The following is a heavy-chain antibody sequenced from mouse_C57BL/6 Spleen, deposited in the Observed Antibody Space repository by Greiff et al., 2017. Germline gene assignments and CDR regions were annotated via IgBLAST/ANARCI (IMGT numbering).Heavy chain of an antibody. V-gene: IGHV1-80*01. Sequence: QVQLKESGAELVKPGASVKISCKASGYAFSSYWMNWVKQRPGKGLEWIGQIYPGVGDTNYNGKFKGKATLTADKSSSTAYMQLSSLTSEDSAVYFCAGGMAFAYWGQGTLVTVSA. D-gene: IGHD2-10*02. CDR2: IYPGVGDT. CDR1: GYAFSSYW. CDR3: AGGMAFAY. J-gene: IGHJ3*01.